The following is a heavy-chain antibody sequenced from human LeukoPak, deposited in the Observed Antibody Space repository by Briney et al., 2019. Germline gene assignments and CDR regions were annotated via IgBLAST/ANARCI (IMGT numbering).Heavy chain of an antibody. J-gene: IGHJ4*02. CDR3: AKDDIKYSSGWYAGY. D-gene: IGHD6-19*01. CDR1: GFTFSSYG. V-gene: IGHV3-30*18. CDR2: ISYDGSNK. Sequence: GGSLRLSCAASGFTFSSYGMHWVRQAPGKGLEWVAVISYDGSNKYYADSVKGRFTISRDNSKNTLYLQMNSLRAEDTAVYYCAKDDIKYSSGWYAGYWGQGTLVTVSS.